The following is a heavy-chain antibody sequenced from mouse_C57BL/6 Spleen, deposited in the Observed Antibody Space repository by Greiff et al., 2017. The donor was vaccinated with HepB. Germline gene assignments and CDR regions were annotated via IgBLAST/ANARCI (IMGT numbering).Heavy chain of an antibody. J-gene: IGHJ1*03. D-gene: IGHD2-3*01. CDR1: GFTFSSYG. Sequence: EVKVVESGGDLVKPGGSLKLSCAASGFTFSSYGMSWVRQTPDKRLEWVATISSGGSYTYYPDSVKGRFTISRDNAKNTLYLQMSSLKSEDTAMYYCARDGGRYWYFDVWGTGTTVTVSS. CDR2: ISSGGSYT. V-gene: IGHV5-6*01. CDR3: ARDGGRYWYFDV.